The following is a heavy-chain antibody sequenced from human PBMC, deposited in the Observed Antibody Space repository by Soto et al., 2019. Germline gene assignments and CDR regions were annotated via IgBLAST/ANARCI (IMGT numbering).Heavy chain of an antibody. D-gene: IGHD1-7*01. CDR2: IYSGGST. V-gene: IGHV3-66*01. J-gene: IGHJ6*02. Sequence: HPGGSLRLSCAASGFTVSSNYMSWVRQAPGKGLEWVSVIYSGGSTYYADSVKGRFTISRDNSKNTLYLQMNSLRAEDTAVYYCARDRELELVRYGMDVWGQGTTVTVSS. CDR3: ARDRELELVRYGMDV. CDR1: GFTVSSNY.